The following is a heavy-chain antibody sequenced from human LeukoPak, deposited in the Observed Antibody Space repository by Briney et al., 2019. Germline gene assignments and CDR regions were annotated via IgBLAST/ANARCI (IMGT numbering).Heavy chain of an antibody. CDR2: INHSGST. V-gene: IGHV4-34*01. Sequence: SETLSLTCAVYGGSFSGYYWSWIRQPPGKGLEWIGEINHSGSTNYNPSLKSRVTISVDTSKNQFSLKLSSVTAADTAVYYCVRAGEEWELSDAFDIWGQGTMVTVSS. D-gene: IGHD1-26*01. CDR3: VRAGEEWELSDAFDI. CDR1: GGSFSGYY. J-gene: IGHJ3*02.